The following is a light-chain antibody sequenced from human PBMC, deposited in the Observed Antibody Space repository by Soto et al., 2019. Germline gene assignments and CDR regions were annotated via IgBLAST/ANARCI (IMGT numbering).Light chain of an antibody. CDR3: ISYTSSSTNVL. Sequence: QSALTQPASVSGSPGQSITVSCTGTNTDVGGYNYVSWYQHRPGKAPRLMIYAVRNRLSGVSNRFSGSKSGNTASLTISGLQAEDEADYYCISYTSSSTNVLFGGGTKVTVL. CDR1: NTDVGGYNY. CDR2: AVR. J-gene: IGLJ2*01. V-gene: IGLV2-14*01.